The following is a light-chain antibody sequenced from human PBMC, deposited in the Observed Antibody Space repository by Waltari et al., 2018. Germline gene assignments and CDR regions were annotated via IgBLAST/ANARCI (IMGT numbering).Light chain of an antibody. CDR1: QSVSVN. CDR3: QQSHNWPPLT. CDR2: SAS. V-gene: IGKV3-15*01. Sequence: EVVLTQSPATLSLSPGERATLSCRASQSVSVNLAWYQQRPGQAPWLLSYSASTRATGIPARFSGSGSGTEFTLTISSLESEDFAVYYCQQSHNWPPLTFGGGTKVEIK. J-gene: IGKJ4*01.